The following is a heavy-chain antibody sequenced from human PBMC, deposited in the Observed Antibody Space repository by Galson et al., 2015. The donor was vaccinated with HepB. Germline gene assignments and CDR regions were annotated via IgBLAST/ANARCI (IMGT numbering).Heavy chain of an antibody. CDR2: ISSSSSYI. CDR3: ARVPYCSSTSCYVYYYYYYMDV. Sequence: SLRLSCAASGFTFSSYSMNWVRQAPGKGLEWVSSISSSSSYIYYADSVKGRFTISRDNAKNSLYLQMNSLRAEDTAVYYCARVPYCSSTSCYVYYYYYYMDVWGKGTTVTVSS. J-gene: IGHJ6*03. V-gene: IGHV3-21*01. D-gene: IGHD2-2*01. CDR1: GFTFSSYS.